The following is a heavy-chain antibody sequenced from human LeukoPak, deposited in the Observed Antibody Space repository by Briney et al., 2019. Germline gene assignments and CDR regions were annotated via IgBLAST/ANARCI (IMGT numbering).Heavy chain of an antibody. J-gene: IGHJ4*02. CDR3: VRGIDTTGYFNY. CDR2: INTNTGSP. V-gene: IGHV7-4-1*01. CDR1: GYTFSTYP. D-gene: IGHD3-22*01. Sequence: EASVTVSFKASGYTFSTYPMNWVRQAPGQGLEWMGWINTNTGSPTYAQGLTGRFVFSLDTSVSTAFLQIHSLKAEDTALYCCVRGIDTTGYFNYWGQGTLVTVSS.